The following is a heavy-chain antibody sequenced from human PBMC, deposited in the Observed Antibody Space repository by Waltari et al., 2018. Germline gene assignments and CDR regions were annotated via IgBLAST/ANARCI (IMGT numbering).Heavy chain of an antibody. CDR2: VDPEDGET. CDR1: GYTFTDYY. Sequence: EVQLVQSGAEVKKPGATVKISCKVSGYTFTDYYMHWVQQAPGKGLEWMGLVDPEDGETIYAEKFQGRVTITADTSTDTAYREVRSLRSEDTAVYYCATDLRARASIVYLVGWFDPWGQGTLVTVSS. J-gene: IGHJ5*02. CDR3: ATDLRARASIVYLVGWFDP. D-gene: IGHD2-21*01. V-gene: IGHV1-69-2*01.